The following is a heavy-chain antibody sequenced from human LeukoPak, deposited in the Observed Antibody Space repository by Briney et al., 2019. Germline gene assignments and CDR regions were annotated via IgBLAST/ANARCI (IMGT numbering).Heavy chain of an antibody. CDR1: GFTFSSYS. D-gene: IGHD6-19*01. V-gene: IGHV3-21*04. CDR3: AKVGSSGPPTNWFDP. Sequence: PGGSLRLSCAASGFTFSSYSMNWVRQAPGKGLEWVSSISSSSSYIYYADSVKGRFTISRDNSKNTLYLQMNSLRAEDTAVYYCAKVGSSGPPTNWFDPWGQGTLVTVSS. CDR2: ISSSSSYI. J-gene: IGHJ5*02.